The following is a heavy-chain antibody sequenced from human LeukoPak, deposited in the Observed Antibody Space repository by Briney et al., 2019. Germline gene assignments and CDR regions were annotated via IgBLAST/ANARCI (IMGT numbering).Heavy chain of an antibody. CDR1: GGSISSYY. Sequence: SETLSLTCTVSGGSISSYYWSWIRQPAGKGLEWIGYIYYSGSTYYNPSLKSRVTISVDTSKNQFSLKLSSVTAADTAVYYCAGSEDGYLDYWGQGTLVTVSS. D-gene: IGHD5-24*01. J-gene: IGHJ4*02. CDR3: AGSEDGYLDY. V-gene: IGHV4-59*06. CDR2: IYYSGST.